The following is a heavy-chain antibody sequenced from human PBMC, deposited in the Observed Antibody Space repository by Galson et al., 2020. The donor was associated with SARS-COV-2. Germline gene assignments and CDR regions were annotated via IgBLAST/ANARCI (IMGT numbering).Heavy chain of an antibody. D-gene: IGHD3-22*01. J-gene: IGHJ4*02. V-gene: IGHV3-33*01. CDR2: IWYDGSNK. CDR3: ARDLGDSSGFPKYYFDY. CDR1: GFTFSSYG. Sequence: GGSLRLSCVASGFTFSSYGMHWVCQAPGKGLEWVAVIWYDGSNKYYADSVKGRFTISRDNSKNTLYLQMNSLRAEDTAVYYCARDLGDSSGFPKYYFDYWGQGTLVTVSS.